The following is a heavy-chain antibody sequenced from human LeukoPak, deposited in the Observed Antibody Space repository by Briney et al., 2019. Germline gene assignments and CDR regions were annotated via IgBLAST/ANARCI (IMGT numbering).Heavy chain of an antibody. V-gene: IGHV4-59*12. D-gene: IGHD3-10*01. Sequence: SETLSLTCTVSGGSISNYFWSWIRQPPGKGLEWIGYIFHSGSSYYNPSLKSRVTISVDKSKNQFSLRLTSVTAADTAVYYCARELWFVNAPGSWFDPWGQGTLVTVSS. CDR3: ARELWFVNAPGSWFDP. CDR1: GGSISNYF. CDR2: IFHSGSS. J-gene: IGHJ5*02.